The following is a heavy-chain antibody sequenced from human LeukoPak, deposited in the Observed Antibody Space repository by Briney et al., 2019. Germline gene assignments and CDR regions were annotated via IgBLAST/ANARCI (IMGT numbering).Heavy chain of an antibody. CDR3: ARDRAVAGLCDY. CDR2: ISQDGSEK. V-gene: IGHV3-7*01. D-gene: IGHD6-19*01. J-gene: IGHJ4*02. Sequence: GGSLRLPCAASGFTFSSYSMNWVRQAPGKGLEWVAHISQDGSEKYHVDSVKGRFTISRDNAKNTLYLEMNSLRVEDTAVYYCARDRAVAGLCDYWGQGTLVTVSS. CDR1: GFTFSSYS.